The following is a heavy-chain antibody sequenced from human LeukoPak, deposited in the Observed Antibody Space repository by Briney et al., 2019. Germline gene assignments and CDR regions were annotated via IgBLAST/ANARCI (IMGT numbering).Heavy chain of an antibody. CDR2: INPNSGGT. CDR1: GYTFTGNY. J-gene: IGHJ4*02. V-gene: IGHV1-2*02. CDR3: AREMGTTVTTRFDY. Sequence: ASVKVSFKASGYTFTGNYMHWVRQAPGQGLEWMGWINPNSGGTNYAQKFQGRVTMTRDKAISTAYMEVSRLRSDDTALYYCAREMGTTVTTRFDYWGQGTLVTVSS. D-gene: IGHD4-17*01.